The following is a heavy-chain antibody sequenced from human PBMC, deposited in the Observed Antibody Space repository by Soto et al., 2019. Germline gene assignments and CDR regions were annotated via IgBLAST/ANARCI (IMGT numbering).Heavy chain of an antibody. D-gene: IGHD3-16*01. CDR3: ARHGGYYFDY. CDR2: IYHGLSI. Sequence: SETLSLTCAAYSGSFSGYYWSWIRQPPGKGLEWIGEIYHGLSIVYNPSLKSRVTISGDSSKNQFSLKLSSVTAADTDVYYCARHGGYYFDYWGQGTLVTVSS. J-gene: IGHJ4*02. CDR1: SGSFSGYY. V-gene: IGHV4-34*01.